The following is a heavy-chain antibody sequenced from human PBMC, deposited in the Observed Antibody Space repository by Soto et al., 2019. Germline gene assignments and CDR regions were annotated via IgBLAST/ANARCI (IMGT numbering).Heavy chain of an antibody. Sequence: QAQLVESGGGVVQPGSSLRLSCAASGFTFSHYGMHWVRQAPGKGLEWVAVISYDEDNIYYDESIQGRFTISRDNSGNTLYLQMHSLSTADTALSYCARSGSKVTTLWFFDLWGRGTPVTVSS. D-gene: IGHD3-10*02. CDR1: GFTFSHYG. CDR3: ARSGSKVTTLWFFDL. CDR2: ISYDEDNI. J-gene: IGHJ2*01. V-gene: IGHV3-30*03.